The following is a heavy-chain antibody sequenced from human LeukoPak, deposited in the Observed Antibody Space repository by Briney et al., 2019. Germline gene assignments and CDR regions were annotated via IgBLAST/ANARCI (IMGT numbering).Heavy chain of an antibody. V-gene: IGHV5-51*01. CDR3: ARWTFVEFNHYYFDY. J-gene: IGHJ4*02. Sequence: GESLKISCKGSGYTFSSYWISWVRQMPGQGLEWMGITYPGGSDTRYNPSFQGQVTISADKSLDTVYLHWNSLKASDTAIYYCARWTFVEFNHYYFDYWGQGSLVTVSS. CDR1: GYTFSSYW. D-gene: IGHD3-10*01. CDR2: TYPGGSDT.